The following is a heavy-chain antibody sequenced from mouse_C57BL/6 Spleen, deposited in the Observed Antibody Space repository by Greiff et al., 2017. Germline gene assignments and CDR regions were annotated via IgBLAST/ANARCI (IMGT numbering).Heavy chain of an antibody. J-gene: IGHJ3*01. CDR1: GYTFTSYW. CDR2: IHPNSGST. V-gene: IGHV1-64*01. Sequence: QVQLQQPGAELVKPGASVKLSCKASGYTFTSYWMHWVKQRPGQGLEWIGMIHPNSGSTNYNEKFKSKATLTVDKSSSTAYMQLSSLASEDSAVYYCARRGVAWFAYWGQGTLVTVSA. CDR3: ARRGVAWFAY.